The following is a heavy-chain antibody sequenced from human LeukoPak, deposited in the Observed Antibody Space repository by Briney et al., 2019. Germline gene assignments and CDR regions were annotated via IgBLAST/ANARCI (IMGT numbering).Heavy chain of an antibody. Sequence: GGSLRLSCAASGFTVRSYYMYWVRQAPGRGLEWVSVIYGGGNIYYADSVKGRFTISRDNSKNTLYLQMNSLRGEDTAVYYCAGTSGFSYSPFDYWGQGTLVTVSS. CDR1: GFTVRSYY. CDR2: IYGGGNI. D-gene: IGHD5-18*01. V-gene: IGHV3-53*01. J-gene: IGHJ4*02. CDR3: AGTSGFSYSPFDY.